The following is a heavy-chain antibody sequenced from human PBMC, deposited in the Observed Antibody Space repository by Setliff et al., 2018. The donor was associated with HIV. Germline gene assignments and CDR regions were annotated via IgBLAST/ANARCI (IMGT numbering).Heavy chain of an antibody. CDR3: ARGGLAYYDSSGNDAFDI. V-gene: IGHV1-69*05. CDR2: IMPIFGTG. CDR1: GGTFGTYT. Sequence: SVKVSCKASGGTFGTYTISWVLQAPGQGLEWMGGIMPIFGTGNYAQKFQGRVTITTDESTSTAYMELTSLRSEDTAVFYCARGGLAYYDSSGNDAFDIWGQGTMVTVSS. J-gene: IGHJ3*02. D-gene: IGHD3-22*01.